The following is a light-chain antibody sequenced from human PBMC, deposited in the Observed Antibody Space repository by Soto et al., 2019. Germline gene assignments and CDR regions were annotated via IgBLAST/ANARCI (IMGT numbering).Light chain of an antibody. V-gene: IGKV1-39*01. CDR2: AAS. Sequence: IQMTQSPSSLSASVGDRVTITCRASQTISTYLHWYQQKQGKXXTXXISAASSLQGGVPARFSGSGSGTDLTLTISSLQPEDFETYYCQQSYTTPYSFGQGTKVDIK. J-gene: IGKJ2*03. CDR3: QQSYTTPYS. CDR1: QTISTY.